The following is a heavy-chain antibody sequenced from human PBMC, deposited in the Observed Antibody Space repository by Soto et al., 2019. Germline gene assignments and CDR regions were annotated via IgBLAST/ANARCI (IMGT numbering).Heavy chain of an antibody. Sequence: ASVKVSCKASGYTFTSYAMHWVRQAPGQRLEWMGWINAGNGNTKYSQKFQGRVTITRDTSASTAYMELSSLRSEDTALYYCVRSKGGYSYGTPFDYWGQGTLVTVSS. J-gene: IGHJ4*02. CDR3: VRSKGGYSYGTPFDY. V-gene: IGHV1-3*01. CDR2: INAGNGNT. D-gene: IGHD5-18*01. CDR1: GYTFTSYA.